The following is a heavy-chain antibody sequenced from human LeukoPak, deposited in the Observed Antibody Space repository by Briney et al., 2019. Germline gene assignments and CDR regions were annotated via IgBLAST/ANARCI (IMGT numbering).Heavy chain of an antibody. CDR2: IYYSGST. J-gene: IGHJ2*01. V-gene: IGHV4-59*01. CDR3: ATRDGYNYGGYFDL. D-gene: IGHD5-24*01. CDR1: GGSISSYY. Sequence: SETLSLTCTVSGGSISSYYWSWIRQPPGKGLEWIGYIYYSGSTNYNPPLKSRVTISVDTSKNQFSLKLSSVTAADTAVYYCATRDGYNYGGYFDLWGRGTLVTVSS.